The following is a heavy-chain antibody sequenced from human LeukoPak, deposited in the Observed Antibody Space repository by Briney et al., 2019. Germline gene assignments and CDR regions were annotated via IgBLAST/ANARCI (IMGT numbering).Heavy chain of an antibody. V-gene: IGHV4-34*01. J-gene: IGHJ5*02. CDR3: ARVRYCGGDCS. CDR1: GGSFSGYY. Sequence: SETLSLTCAVYGGSFSGYYWSWIRQPPGKGLEWMGEINHSGSTNYNPSLKSRVAIPVDTSKNQFSLKLSSVTAADTAVYYCARVRYCGGDCSWGQGTLVTVSS. D-gene: IGHD2-21*02. CDR2: INHSGST.